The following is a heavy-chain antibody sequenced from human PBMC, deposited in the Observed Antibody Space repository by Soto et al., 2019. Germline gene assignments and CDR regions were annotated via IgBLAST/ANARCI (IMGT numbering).Heavy chain of an antibody. CDR1: GFTFSNAW. J-gene: IGHJ3*02. V-gene: IGHV3-15*07. CDR2: IKSQTDSGTT. Sequence: GGSLRLSCAASGFTFSNAWMNWVRQAPGKGLEWVGGIKSQTDSGTTEYAAHVKGRFTISRDNSKNTLYLQMNSLRVEDTAVYYCVRTIAVAGPDAFDMWGQGTMVTVSS. CDR3: VRTIAVAGPDAFDM. D-gene: IGHD6-19*01.